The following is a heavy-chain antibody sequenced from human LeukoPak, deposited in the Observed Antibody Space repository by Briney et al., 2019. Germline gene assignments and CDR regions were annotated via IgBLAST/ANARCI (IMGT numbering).Heavy chain of an antibody. CDR3: ARDSYGGKRTFDY. V-gene: IGHV1-18*01. D-gene: IGHD4-23*01. J-gene: IGHJ4*02. Sequence: GASVKVSCKASGYTFSSYGISWVRQAPGQGLEWMGLISAYNGNTNYAQKLQGRVTMTTDTSTSTAYMDLRSLRSDDTAVYYRARDSYGGKRTFDYWGQGTLVTVSS. CDR1: GYTFSSYG. CDR2: ISAYNGNT.